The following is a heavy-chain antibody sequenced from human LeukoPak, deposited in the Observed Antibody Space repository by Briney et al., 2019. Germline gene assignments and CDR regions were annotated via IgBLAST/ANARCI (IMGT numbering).Heavy chain of an antibody. J-gene: IGHJ4*02. CDR3: ATPYRNIVVVPAAIGVPGY. CDR2: ISGSGGST. D-gene: IGHD2-2*01. V-gene: IGHV3-23*01. CDR1: GFTFSSYA. Sequence: PGGSLRLSCAASGFTFSSYAMSWVRQAPGKGLEWVSGISGSGGSTYYADSVKGRFTISRDNSKNTLYLQMNSLRAEDTAVYFCATPYRNIVVVPAAIGVPGYWGQGTLVTVSS.